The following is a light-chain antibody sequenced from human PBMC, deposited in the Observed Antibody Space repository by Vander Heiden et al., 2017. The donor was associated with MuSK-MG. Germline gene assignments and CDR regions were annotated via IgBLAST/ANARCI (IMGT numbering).Light chain of an antibody. Sequence: QSALPQPASASGAPGTSITTCCTGASSEFGRWTLVSWYQQHPGKASKLMIYDGSKRPSGFSNRFSGSKSGNTASLTISGLQAEDEADYYCCSYAGSSPVVVGGGTKLTVL. CDR3: CSYAGSSPVV. CDR1: SSEFGRWTL. CDR2: DGS. J-gene: IGLJ2*01. V-gene: IGLV2-23*01.